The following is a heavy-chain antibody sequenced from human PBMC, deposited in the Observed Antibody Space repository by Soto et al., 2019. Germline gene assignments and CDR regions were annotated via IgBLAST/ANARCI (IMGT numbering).Heavy chain of an antibody. CDR1: GFTFTNAW. CDR3: TTAPTGDY. J-gene: IGHJ4*02. Sequence: PGGSLRLSCAASGFTFTNAWMNWVRQAPGKGLEWVGRIKNKADGGAADYAAPVKGRFTISRDDSKNTLYLQINSLETEDTAVYFCTTAPTGDYWGQGTLVTVSS. V-gene: IGHV3-15*01. CDR2: IKNKADGGAA. D-gene: IGHD7-27*01.